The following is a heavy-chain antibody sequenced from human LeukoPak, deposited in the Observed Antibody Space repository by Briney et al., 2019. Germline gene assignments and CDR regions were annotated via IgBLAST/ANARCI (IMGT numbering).Heavy chain of an antibody. D-gene: IGHD6-13*01. V-gene: IGHV3-23*01. J-gene: IGHJ4*02. CDR2: ISGSGDST. Sequence: GGSLRLSCAASGFTFSSYAMSWVRQAPGKGLEWVSAISGSGDSTYSADSEKGRFTISRDNSKNPLYPQMNSPRAEDTAVHYRAKREYRTSWYYFDYWGQRTLVTVPS. CDR3: AKREYRTSWYYFDY. CDR1: GFTFSSYA.